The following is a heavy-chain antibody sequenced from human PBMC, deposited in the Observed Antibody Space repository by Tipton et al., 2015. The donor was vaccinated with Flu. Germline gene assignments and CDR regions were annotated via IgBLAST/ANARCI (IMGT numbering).Heavy chain of an antibody. D-gene: IGHD3-10*01. CDR2: IIPIFGTA. Sequence: QLVQSGAEVKKPGSSVRVSCKASGGTFSSYAISWVRQAPGQGLEWMGRIIPIFGTANYAQKFEGRVTITADESTSTAYMELSSLRSEDTALYYCARDLNGSGRNADFTFYFDCWRPGTQVTVSS. CDR3: ARDLNGSGRNADFTFYFDC. CDR1: GGTFSSYA. V-gene: IGHV1-69*15. J-gene: IGHJ4*02.